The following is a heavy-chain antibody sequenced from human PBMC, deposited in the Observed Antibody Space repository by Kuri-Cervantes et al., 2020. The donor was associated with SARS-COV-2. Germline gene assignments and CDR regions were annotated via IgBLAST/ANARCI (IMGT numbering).Heavy chain of an antibody. J-gene: IGHJ4*02. CDR2: IYYDGRT. Sequence: GSLRLSCTVSGGSISSGGYYWGWIRQPPGKGLEFIGTIYYDGRTYYNTSLKSRVTISVDTSKNQFSLKLSSVTAADTAVYYCARGIAVAGAKYFDYWGQGTLVTVSS. CDR3: ARGIAVAGAKYFDY. V-gene: IGHV4-39*01. CDR1: GGSISSGGYY. D-gene: IGHD6-19*01.